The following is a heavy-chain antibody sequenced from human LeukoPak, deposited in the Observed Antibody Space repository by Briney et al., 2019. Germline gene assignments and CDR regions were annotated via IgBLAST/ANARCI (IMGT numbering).Heavy chain of an antibody. Sequence: SETLSLACAAYGVSFSGYYWSWIRQPPGRGLEWIGEINHSGSTNYNPSLKSRVTISVDTSKNQFSLKLSSVTAADTAVYYCARITGTTFMDYWGQGTLVTVSS. J-gene: IGHJ4*02. CDR2: INHSGST. CDR1: GVSFSGYY. V-gene: IGHV4-34*01. D-gene: IGHD1-7*01. CDR3: ARITGTTFMDY.